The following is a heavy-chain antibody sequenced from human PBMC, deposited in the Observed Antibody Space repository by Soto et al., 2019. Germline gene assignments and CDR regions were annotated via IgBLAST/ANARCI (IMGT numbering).Heavy chain of an antibody. CDR1: GYTFTSYG. D-gene: IGHD4-17*01. CDR3: ARVPPPLTTVPPNWFDP. CDR2: ISAYNGNT. J-gene: IGHJ5*02. V-gene: IGHV1-18*01. Sequence: ASVKVSCKASGYTFTSYGISWVRQAPGQGLEWMGWISAYNGNTNYAQKLQGRVTMTTDTSTSTAYMELRSLRSDDTAVYYCARVPPPLTTVPPNWFDPWGQGTLVTVSS.